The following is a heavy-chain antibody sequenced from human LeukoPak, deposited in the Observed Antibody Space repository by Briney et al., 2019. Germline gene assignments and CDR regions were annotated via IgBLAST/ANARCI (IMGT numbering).Heavy chain of an antibody. V-gene: IGHV3-21*01. J-gene: IGHJ6*03. CDR1: GFTFSSYS. Sequence: PGGSLRLSCAASGFTFSSYSMNWVRQAPGKGLEWVSSISSSSSYIYYADSVKGRFTISRDNAKNSLYLQMNSLRAEDTAVYYCAKDSRQWLAEYYMDVWGKGTTVTVSS. CDR2: ISSSSSYI. D-gene: IGHD6-19*01. CDR3: AKDSRQWLAEYYMDV.